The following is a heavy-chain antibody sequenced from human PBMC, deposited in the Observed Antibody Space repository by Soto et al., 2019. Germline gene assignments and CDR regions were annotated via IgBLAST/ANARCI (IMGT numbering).Heavy chain of an antibody. Sequence: QVQLVQSGSEVKKPGSSVKVSCKASGGSFSSYGITWVRQVPGQGLEWMGTISPIFDTANYAQKFQGRVTITADKSTTTGYMELKSLRSEDTAVYYCTSAQWIYGLDVWGQGTTVTVSS. V-gene: IGHV1-69*06. CDR2: ISPIFDTA. CDR3: TSAQWIYGLDV. D-gene: IGHD6-19*01. CDR1: GGSFSSYG. J-gene: IGHJ6*02.